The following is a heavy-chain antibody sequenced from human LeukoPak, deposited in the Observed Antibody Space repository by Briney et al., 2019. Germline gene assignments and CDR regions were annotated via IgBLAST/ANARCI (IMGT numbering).Heavy chain of an antibody. Sequence: ASVKVSCKASGYTFIGYYIHWVRQAPGQGLEWMGRINPNSGGTNYAQKCQGRVTMTRDTSISTAYMELSRLRSDDTAVYYCARVRGIHYYFDYWGQGTLVTVSS. CDR2: INPNSGGT. V-gene: IGHV1-2*06. CDR1: GYTFIGYY. J-gene: IGHJ4*02. CDR3: ARVRGIHYYFDY.